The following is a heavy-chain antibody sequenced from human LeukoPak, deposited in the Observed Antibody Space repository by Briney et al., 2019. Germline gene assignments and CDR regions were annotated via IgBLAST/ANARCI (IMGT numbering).Heavy chain of an antibody. Sequence: GGSLRLSCAASGFTFSNDPMHWVRQAPGKGLDWVAVISHDGSPKYYADSVKGRFTISRDNSKNTLYLQMDSMTTEDTAVYYCAREPYYYGSGSYLDYWGQGTLVTVSS. D-gene: IGHD3-10*01. J-gene: IGHJ4*02. CDR3: AREPYYYGSGSYLDY. V-gene: IGHV3-30*01. CDR2: ISHDGSPK. CDR1: GFTFSNDP.